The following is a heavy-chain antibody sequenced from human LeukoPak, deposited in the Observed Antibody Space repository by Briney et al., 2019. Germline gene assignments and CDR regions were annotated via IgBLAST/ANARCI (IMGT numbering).Heavy chain of an antibody. D-gene: IGHD2-15*01. Sequence: SETLSLTCAVYGGSFSGYYWSWIRQPPGKGLEWIGEINHSGSTNYNPSLKSRVTISVDTSKNQFSLKLSSVTATDTAVYYCASPYCSGGSCHFDYWGQGTLVTVSS. CDR3: ASPYCSGGSCHFDY. V-gene: IGHV4-34*01. J-gene: IGHJ4*02. CDR1: GGSFSGYY. CDR2: INHSGST.